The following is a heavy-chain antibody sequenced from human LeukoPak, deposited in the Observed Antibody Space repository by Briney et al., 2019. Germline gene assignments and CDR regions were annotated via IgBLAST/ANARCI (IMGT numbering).Heavy chain of an antibody. D-gene: IGHD4-23*01. V-gene: IGHV1-2*02. CDR1: GYTFTGYF. Sequence: ASVKVSFKASGYTFTGYFMHWVRQAPGQGLEWMGWINPDSGGTNYAQNFQGRVTMTRDTSITTAYMELSRLSSDDTAVYYCARHPGKVTNDWYFDLWGRGTLVTVSS. J-gene: IGHJ2*01. CDR3: ARHPGKVTNDWYFDL. CDR2: INPDSGGT.